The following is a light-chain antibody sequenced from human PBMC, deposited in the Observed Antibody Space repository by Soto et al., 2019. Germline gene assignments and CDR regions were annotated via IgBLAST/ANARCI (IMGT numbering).Light chain of an antibody. Sequence: DIQRTQSSPTLSASVGDIVTITCRARQTISTWRGWYRQKPGNAPKLRVYDASTLQSGVASRFSGSGSGTEFTVIISRLQPDDSATYYCQHYTSYSRAFGKGTKVDIK. CDR1: QTISTW. CDR2: DAS. V-gene: IGKV1-5*01. J-gene: IGKJ1*01. CDR3: QHYTSYSRA.